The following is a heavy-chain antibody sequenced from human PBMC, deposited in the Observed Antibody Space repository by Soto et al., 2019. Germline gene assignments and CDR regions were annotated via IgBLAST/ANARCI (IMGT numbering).Heavy chain of an antibody. Sequence: GESLKISCKCSGYSFTSYWIGWVRQMPGKGLEWMGIIYPGDSDTRYSPSFQGQVTISADKSISTAYLQWSSLKASDTAMYYCAAMVRGVAAGGYYYYYMDVWGKGTTVTVSS. V-gene: IGHV5-51*01. CDR2: IYPGDSDT. J-gene: IGHJ6*03. CDR1: GYSFTSYW. D-gene: IGHD3-10*01. CDR3: AAMVRGVAAGGYYYYYMDV.